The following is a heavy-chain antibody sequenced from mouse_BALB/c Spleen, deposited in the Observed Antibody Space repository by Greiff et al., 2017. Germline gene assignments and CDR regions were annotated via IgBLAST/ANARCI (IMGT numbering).Heavy chain of an antibody. V-gene: IGHV1-69*02. CDR2: IDPSDSET. J-gene: IGHJ3*01. CDR3: ARGQYGNYGFAY. D-gene: IGHD2-10*02. Sequence: QVQLQQPGAELVKPGAPVKLSCKASGYTFTSYWMNWVKQRPGRGLEWIGRIDPSDSETHYNQKFKDKATLTVDKSSSTAYIQLSSLTSEDSAVYYCARGQYGNYGFAYWGQGTLVTVSA. CDR1: GYTFTSYW.